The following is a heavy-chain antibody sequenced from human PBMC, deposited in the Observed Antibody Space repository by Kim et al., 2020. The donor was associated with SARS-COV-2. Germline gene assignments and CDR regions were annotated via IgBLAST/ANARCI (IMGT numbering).Heavy chain of an antibody. Sequence: DSVKGRFTISRDNSKNTLYLQMNSLRAEDTAVYYCAKSHKQQLPPYYFDYWGQGTLVTVSS. D-gene: IGHD6-13*01. CDR3: AKSHKQQLPPYYFDY. V-gene: IGHV3-23*01. J-gene: IGHJ4*02.